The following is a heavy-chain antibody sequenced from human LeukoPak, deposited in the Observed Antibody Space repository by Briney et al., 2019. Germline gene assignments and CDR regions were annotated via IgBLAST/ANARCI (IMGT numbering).Heavy chain of an antibody. CDR2: ISAYNGNT. V-gene: IGHV1-18*01. J-gene: IGHJ4*02. CDR3: ARDRSYTAMVKYYFDY. D-gene: IGHD5-18*01. CDR1: GYTFTSYG. Sequence: AASVKVSCKASGYTFTSYGISWVRQAPGQGRDWMGWISAYNGNTNYAQKLQGRVTMTTDTSTSTAYMELRSLRSDDTAVYYCARDRSYTAMVKYYFDYWGQGTLVTVSS.